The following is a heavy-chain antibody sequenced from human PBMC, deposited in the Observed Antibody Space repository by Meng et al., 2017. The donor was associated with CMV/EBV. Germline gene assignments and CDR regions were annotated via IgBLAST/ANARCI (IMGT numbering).Heavy chain of an antibody. J-gene: IGHJ4*02. V-gene: IGHV3-21*01. CDR2: ISSSSYI. Sequence: GESLKISCAASGFTFSSYSMNWVRQAPGKGLEWVSSISSSSYIYYADSVKGRFTISRDNAKNSLYLQMNSLRAEDTAVYYCARDRSIAARLDYWGQGTLVTVSS. CDR3: ARDRSIAARLDY. D-gene: IGHD6-6*01. CDR1: GFTFSSYS.